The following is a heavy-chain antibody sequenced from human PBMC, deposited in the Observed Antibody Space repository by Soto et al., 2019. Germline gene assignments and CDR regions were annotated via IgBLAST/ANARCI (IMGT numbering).Heavy chain of an antibody. CDR1: GYRFTSYW. D-gene: IGHD2-2*03. V-gene: IGHV5-51*01. J-gene: IGHJ4*02. CDR3: GSLGTSMDRAREYYFDY. Sequence: PGESLKISCKGFGYRFTSYWIGWVRHMPGKGLEWMGIIYPGDSDTRYSPSSQGQVTNSADKSISTAYLQWSSLKASDTPMYYCGSLGTSMDRAREYYFDYWGQGTLVTVSS. CDR2: IYPGDSDT.